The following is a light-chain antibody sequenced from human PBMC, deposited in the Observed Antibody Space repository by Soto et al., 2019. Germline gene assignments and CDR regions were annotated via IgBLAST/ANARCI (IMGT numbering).Light chain of an antibody. CDR3: QQDGNWPLP. CDR1: QSVSSH. V-gene: IGKV3-11*01. CDR2: DAS. Sequence: EIVLTQSPATLSLSPVERATVSCRASQSVSSHLAWYQQKRGQAPRLLIYDASSRASGIPARFSCSGSGTDFTLPISRIQPADFAVYHCQQDGNWPLPFGQQKRLEI. J-gene: IGKJ5*01.